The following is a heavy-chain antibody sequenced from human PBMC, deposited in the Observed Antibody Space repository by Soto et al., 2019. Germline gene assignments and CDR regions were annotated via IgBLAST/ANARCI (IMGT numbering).Heavy chain of an antibody. Sequence: QMQLVESGGGVVQPGRSLRLSCRISGFSLTVNSMNWVRQAPAKGLEWVAVIQPDGVTKNYADSVQGRFVISGDNSKNTLYLEMDSLTPEDTAVYCCARGLQGFDYWGQGTLVTVSS. J-gene: IGHJ4*02. CDR3: ARGLQGFDY. V-gene: IGHV3-30*09. CDR1: GFSLTVNS. CDR2: IQPDGVTK.